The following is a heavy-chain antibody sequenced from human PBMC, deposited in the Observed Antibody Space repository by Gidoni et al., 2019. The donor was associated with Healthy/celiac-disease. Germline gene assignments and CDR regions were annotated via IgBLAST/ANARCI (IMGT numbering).Heavy chain of an antibody. Sequence: EVQLVESGGGLVKPGGSLRLSCAASGFTFSNSWMSWVRQAPGKGLEWVGRIKSKTDGGTTDYAAPVKGRFTISRDDSKNTLYLQMNSLKTEDTAVYYCTTDPDTAMGGPFDYWGQGTLVTVSS. V-gene: IGHV3-15*01. J-gene: IGHJ4*02. CDR3: TTDPDTAMGGPFDY. D-gene: IGHD5-18*01. CDR2: IKSKTDGGTT. CDR1: GFTFSNSW.